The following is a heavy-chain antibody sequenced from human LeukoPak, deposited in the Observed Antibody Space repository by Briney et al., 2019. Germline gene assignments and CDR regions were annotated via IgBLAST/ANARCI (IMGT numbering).Heavy chain of an antibody. CDR1: GGSISSYY. D-gene: IGHD3-10*01. CDR3: ARGVLLWFGEPFDY. J-gene: IGHJ4*02. V-gene: IGHV4-59*01. Sequence: SETLSLTCTVSGGSISSYYWSWIRQPAGKGLEWIGYIYYSGSTNYNPSLKSRVTISVDTSKNQFSLKLSSVTAADTAVYYCARGVLLWFGEPFDYWGQGTLVTVSS. CDR2: IYYSGST.